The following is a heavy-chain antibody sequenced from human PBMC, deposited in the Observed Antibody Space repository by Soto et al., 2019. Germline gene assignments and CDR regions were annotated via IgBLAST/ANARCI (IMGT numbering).Heavy chain of an antibody. Sequence: QVQLVESGGGVVQPGRSLRLSCAASGFTFSSYGMHWVRQAPGKGLEWVTVISYDGKVAYYADSVKGRFTISRDNSKNTLYLQMNSLRTDDTAMYYCAKEGPITNWYFDDWGQGTLVTVSS. J-gene: IGHJ4*02. D-gene: IGHD1-1*01. CDR1: GFTFSSYG. CDR2: ISYDGKVA. V-gene: IGHV3-30*18. CDR3: AKEGPITNWYFDD.